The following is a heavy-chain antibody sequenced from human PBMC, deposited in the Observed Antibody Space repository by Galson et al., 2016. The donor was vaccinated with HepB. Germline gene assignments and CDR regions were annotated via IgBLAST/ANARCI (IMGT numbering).Heavy chain of an antibody. Sequence: SLRLSCAASGFTFSSCWMTWVRQAPGKGLEWVANIKQDGSEKYYVDSVKGRFTISRDNAKNSLYLQMNSLRAEDTAVYYCAREGLSDYGDYKYYYYALDVWGQATTVTVSS. CDR1: GFTFSSCW. CDR2: IKQDGSEK. V-gene: IGHV3-7*01. J-gene: IGHJ6*02. D-gene: IGHD4-17*01. CDR3: AREGLSDYGDYKYYYYALDV.